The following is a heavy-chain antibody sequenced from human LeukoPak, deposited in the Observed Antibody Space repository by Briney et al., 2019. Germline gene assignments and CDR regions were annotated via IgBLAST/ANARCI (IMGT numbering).Heavy chain of an antibody. D-gene: IGHD4-11*01. CDR2: ISSSSSAYT. CDR3: ARDLVPYSNSYYFDY. J-gene: IGHJ4*02. CDR1: GFTFSNYN. Sequence: GGSLRLSCAASGFTFSNYNMNWVRQAPGKGLEWVSSISSSSSAYTYYADSVRGRFTISRDNAKNSLYLQMNSLRAEDTAVYYCARDLVPYSNSYYFDYWGQGILVTVSS. V-gene: IGHV3-21*01.